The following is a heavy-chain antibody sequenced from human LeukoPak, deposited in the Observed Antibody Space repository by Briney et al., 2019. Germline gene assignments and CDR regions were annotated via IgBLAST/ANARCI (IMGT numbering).Heavy chain of an antibody. V-gene: IGHV7-4-1*02. Sequence: ASVKVSCKASGYTFTSYAMNWVRQAPGQELEWMGWINTNTGNPTYAQGFTGRFVFSLDTSVSTAYLQISSLKAEDTAVYYCARGAIPLYCSGGSCPFDYWGQGTLVTVSS. CDR1: GYTFTSYA. D-gene: IGHD2-15*01. CDR2: INTNTGNP. J-gene: IGHJ4*02. CDR3: ARGAIPLYCSGGSCPFDY.